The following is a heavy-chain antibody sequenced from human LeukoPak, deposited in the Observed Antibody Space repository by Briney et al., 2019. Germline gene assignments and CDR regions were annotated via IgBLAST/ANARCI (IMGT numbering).Heavy chain of an antibody. Sequence: PGGSLRLSCAASGFTFDDYTMHWVRQAPGKGLEWVSLISWDGGSTYYADSVKGRFTISRDNSKNTLYLQMNSLRAEDTAVYYCAASGGSVGATDYWGQGTLVTVSS. CDR3: AASGGSVGATDY. CDR1: GFTFDDYT. D-gene: IGHD1-26*01. J-gene: IGHJ4*02. V-gene: IGHV3-43*01. CDR2: ISWDGGST.